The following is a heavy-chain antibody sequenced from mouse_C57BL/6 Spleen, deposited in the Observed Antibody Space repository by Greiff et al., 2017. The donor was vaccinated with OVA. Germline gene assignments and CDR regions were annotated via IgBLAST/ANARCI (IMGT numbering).Heavy chain of an antibody. CDR1: GFTFSDYG. Sequence: DVHLVESGGGLVKPGGSLKLSCAASGFTFSDYGMHWVRQAPEKGLEWVAYISSGSSTIYYADTVKGRFTIARDNAKNTLFLQMTSLRSEDTAMYYCAKLDLDYWGKGTTLTVSS. CDR3: AKLDLDY. D-gene: IGHD4-1*01. V-gene: IGHV5-17*01. J-gene: IGHJ2*01. CDR2: ISSGSSTI.